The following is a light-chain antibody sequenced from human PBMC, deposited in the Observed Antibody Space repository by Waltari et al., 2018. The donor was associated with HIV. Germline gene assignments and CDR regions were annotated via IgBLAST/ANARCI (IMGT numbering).Light chain of an antibody. V-gene: IGLV1-40*01. Sequence: SVPTPPPPVSGVPGQRAPISCPGTRPHIGAGSPLHCDQQLPGTAPKLLIYGNGNRPSGVPDRFSGSKSGTSASLAITGLQAEDEADYHCQSHDSSLSGYVFGTGTKVTVL. CDR2: GNG. CDR1: RPHIGAGSP. J-gene: IGLJ1*01. CDR3: QSHDSSLSGYV.